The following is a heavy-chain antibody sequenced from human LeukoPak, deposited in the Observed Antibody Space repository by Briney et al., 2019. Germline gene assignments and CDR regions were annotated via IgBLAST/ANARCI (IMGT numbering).Heavy chain of an antibody. D-gene: IGHD3-10*01. Sequence: ASVTVSCMASGYSLTDYYLHWVRQPPARRLEWMGWINPNNGETKFAQKFQARVTLTRDTSIDTAYMELSRLRPDDTAVYYCARVAGGSGSYYPNYYYYYYYMDVWGKGTTVTISS. CDR2: INPNNGET. CDR1: GYSLTDYY. V-gene: IGHV1-2*02. CDR3: ARVAGGSGSYYPNYYYYYYYMDV. J-gene: IGHJ6*03.